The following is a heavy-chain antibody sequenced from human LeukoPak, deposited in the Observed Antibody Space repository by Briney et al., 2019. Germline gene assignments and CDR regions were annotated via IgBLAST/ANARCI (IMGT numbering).Heavy chain of an antibody. V-gene: IGHV3-23*01. CDR2: ISGDGGSA. Sequence: GGSLRLSCAASGFTFTSYAMSWVRQAPGTGLKWVSAISGDGGSAYYADSVKGRFTISRDNSKNTLYLQMNSLRAEDTAVYHCAKVDTTMVSPPYFDYWGQGTLVTVSS. CDR1: GFTFTSYA. J-gene: IGHJ4*02. CDR3: AKVDTTMVSPPYFDY. D-gene: IGHD5-18*01.